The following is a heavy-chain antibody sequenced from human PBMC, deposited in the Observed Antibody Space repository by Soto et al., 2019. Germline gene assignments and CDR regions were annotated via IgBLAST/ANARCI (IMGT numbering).Heavy chain of an antibody. Sequence: QVQLVESGGGWVKPGGSLRLSCAASGFGFSDYYMSWIRQAPGKGLEWLTYISSSSSHTNYADSVKGRFTISRDNAKNSVYLHLNSLRAGDTAIYYCARRVSAHFDYWGQGTLVTVSS. CDR1: GFGFSDYY. D-gene: IGHD6-6*01. V-gene: IGHV3-11*05. CDR2: ISSSSSHT. J-gene: IGHJ4*02. CDR3: ARRVSAHFDY.